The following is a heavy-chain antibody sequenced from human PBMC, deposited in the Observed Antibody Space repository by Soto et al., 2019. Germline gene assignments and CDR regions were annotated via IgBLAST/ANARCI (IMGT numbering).Heavy chain of an antibody. CDR1: GFPFSSYA. J-gene: IGHJ3*02. D-gene: IGHD3-16*01. Sequence: GGSLRLSGVASGFPFSSYAMSWFGQTPGKGLEWDSGISGSGGRTYYADSVKGRFTISRDNSNNTLSLQMHILRVEDTAVYFCAKGGYYSLFDIWGQGTMVTVSS. CDR3: AKGGYYSLFDI. V-gene: IGHV3-23*01. CDR2: ISGSGGRT.